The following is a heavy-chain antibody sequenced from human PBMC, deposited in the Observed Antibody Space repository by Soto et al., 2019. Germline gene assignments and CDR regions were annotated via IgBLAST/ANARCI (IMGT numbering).Heavy chain of an antibody. D-gene: IGHD3-22*01. V-gene: IGHV4-31*03. CDR1: GGSISSGGYY. CDR2: IYYSGST. Sequence: SETLSLTCTVSGGSISSGGYYWSWIRQHPGKGLEWIGYIYYSGSTYYNPSLKSRVTISVDTSKNQFSLKLSSVTAADTAVYYCARDPTSYYYDSSALGAHAFDIWGQGTMVTVSS. J-gene: IGHJ3*02. CDR3: ARDPTSYYYDSSALGAHAFDI.